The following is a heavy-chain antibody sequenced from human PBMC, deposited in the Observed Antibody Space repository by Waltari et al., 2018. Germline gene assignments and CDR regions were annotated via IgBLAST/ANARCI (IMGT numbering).Heavy chain of an antibody. CDR3: TRGDF. CDR1: GFTFSNYW. D-gene: IGHD3-3*01. V-gene: IGHV3-7*01. J-gene: IGHJ4*02. CDR2: IKPDGGDK. Sequence: EVHLVDSGGDLVQPGGSLRLSCAASGFTFSNYWMSWARQAPGKGLEGVGNIKPDGGDKYYADSVKGRFIISRDNTKNSLYLQMNSLRVEDTAVYYCTRGDFWGQGTLVTVSS.